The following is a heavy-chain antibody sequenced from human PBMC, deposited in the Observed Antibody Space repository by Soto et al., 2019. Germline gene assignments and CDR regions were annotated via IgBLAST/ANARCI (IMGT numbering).Heavy chain of an antibody. Sequence: HPGGSLRLSCAASGFTFSSYGMHWVRQAPGKGLAWVAVISYDGSNKYYADSVKGRFTISRDNSKNTLYLQMNSLRAEDTAVYYCAKDVGDPYYDFWSGYFGGLDSPTCMDVWGQGTTVTVSS. CDR2: ISYDGSNK. J-gene: IGHJ6*02. CDR3: AKDVGDPYYDFWSGYFGGLDSPTCMDV. CDR1: GFTFSSYG. V-gene: IGHV3-30*18. D-gene: IGHD3-3*01.